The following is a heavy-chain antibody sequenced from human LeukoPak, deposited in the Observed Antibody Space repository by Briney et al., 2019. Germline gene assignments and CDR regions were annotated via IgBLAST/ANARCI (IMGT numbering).Heavy chain of an antibody. CDR1: GFTFSTYG. D-gene: IGHD3-16*01. CDR2: IWPDGSYK. Sequence: GGSLRLSCATSGFTFSTYGIHWVRQAPGQGLEWVAAIWPDGSYKYYADSVKGRFTISRDNSKNTVYLQMNTLRDEDTAVYYCARAVGPFDYWGQGTLVTVSS. V-gene: IGHV3-33*01. CDR3: ARAVGPFDY. J-gene: IGHJ4*02.